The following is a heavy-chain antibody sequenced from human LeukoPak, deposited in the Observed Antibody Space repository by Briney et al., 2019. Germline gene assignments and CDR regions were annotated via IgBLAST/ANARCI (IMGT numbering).Heavy chain of an antibody. V-gene: IGHV3-48*01. CDR3: ARDWSMDY. CDR2: ISSSSSTI. J-gene: IGHJ4*02. CDR1: GFTFSSYS. Sequence: GGSLRLSCAASGFTFSSYSMNWVRQAPGKGLEWVSYISSSSSTINYADSVRGRFTISRDNAKNSLYLQMNSLSVEDTALYYCARDWSMDYWGQGTLVTVSS.